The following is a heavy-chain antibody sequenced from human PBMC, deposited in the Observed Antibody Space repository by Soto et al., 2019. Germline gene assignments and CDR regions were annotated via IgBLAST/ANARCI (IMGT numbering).Heavy chain of an antibody. J-gene: IGHJ6*02. CDR2: IFPIFGTA. CDR3: ARGRYSSSWYGDLYYYYGMDV. CDR1: GGTFSSYA. V-gene: IGHV1-69*06. Sequence: SVKVSCKASGGTFSSYAISWVRQAPGQGLEWMGGIFPIFGTANYAQKFQGRVTITADKSTSTAYMELSSLRSEDTAVYYCARGRYSSSWYGDLYYYYGMDVWGQGTTVTVSS. D-gene: IGHD6-13*01.